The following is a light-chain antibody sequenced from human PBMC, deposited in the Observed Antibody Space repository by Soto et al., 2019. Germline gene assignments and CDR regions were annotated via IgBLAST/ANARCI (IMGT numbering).Light chain of an antibody. V-gene: IGKV4-1*01. CDR2: WAS. CDR3: QQYYSTPLT. Sequence: DIVMTQSPDSLAVSLGERATINCKSSQSFLYSSNNKNYLAWYQQSPGQPPKLLIYWASTRESGVPDRFSGSGSGTDFTLTISSLQAEDVAVYYCQQYYSTPLTFGGGTKVEIK. J-gene: IGKJ4*01. CDR1: QSFLYSSNNKNY.